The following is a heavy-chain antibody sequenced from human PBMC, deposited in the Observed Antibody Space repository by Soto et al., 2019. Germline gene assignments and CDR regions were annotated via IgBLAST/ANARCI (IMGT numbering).Heavy chain of an antibody. CDR2: MYYSGTT. J-gene: IGHJ4*02. V-gene: IGHV4-59*01. CDR1: GGSMSRYS. Sequence: SETLSLTCTISGGSMSRYSCHWHRQPPGKGLEWIAYMYYSGTTDYNPSLKSRVSMSLDTSTHQFSLRLSSVTAADTAVYFCARGPTITTDFWGRGILVTVSS. CDR3: ARGPTITTDF. D-gene: IGHD4-17*01.